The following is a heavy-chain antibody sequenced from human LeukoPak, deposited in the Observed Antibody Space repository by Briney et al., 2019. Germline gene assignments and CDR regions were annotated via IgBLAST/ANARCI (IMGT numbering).Heavy chain of an antibody. D-gene: IGHD3-16*02. CDR1: GGTFSSYA. CDR2: IIPIFGAA. J-gene: IGHJ4*02. Sequence: SVKVSCKASGGTFSSYAISWVRQAPGQGLEWMGGIIPIFGAANYAQKFQGRVTITADESTSTAYMELSSLRSEDTAVYYCAREPYDYVWGSYRDWGQGALVTVSS. CDR3: AREPYDYVWGSYRD. V-gene: IGHV1-69*01.